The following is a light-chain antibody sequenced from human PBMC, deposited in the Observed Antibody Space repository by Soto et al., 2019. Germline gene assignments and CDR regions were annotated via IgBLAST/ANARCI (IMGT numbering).Light chain of an antibody. Sequence: SSELTQPPSVSVSPGQTARITCSGDALPKQYAYWYQQKPGQAPVLVIYKDSERPSGIPERFSGSSSGSTVTLTISGVQAEDEADYHCQSADSSGTYVVFGGGTQLTVL. CDR2: KDS. CDR3: QSADSSGTYVV. V-gene: IGLV3-25*03. CDR1: ALPKQY. J-gene: IGLJ2*01.